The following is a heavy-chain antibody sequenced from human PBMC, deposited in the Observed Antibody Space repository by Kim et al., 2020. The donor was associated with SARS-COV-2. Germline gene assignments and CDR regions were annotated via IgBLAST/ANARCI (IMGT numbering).Heavy chain of an antibody. Sequence: SETLSLTCTVSGGSISSGGYYWSWIRQHPGKGLEWIGYIYYSGSTYYNPSLKSRVTISVDTSKNQFSLKLSSVTAADTAVYYCARREMATNGMDVWGQGTTVTVSS. D-gene: IGHD5-12*01. CDR3: ARREMATNGMDV. CDR1: GGSISSGGYY. V-gene: IGHV4-31*03. CDR2: IYYSGST. J-gene: IGHJ6*02.